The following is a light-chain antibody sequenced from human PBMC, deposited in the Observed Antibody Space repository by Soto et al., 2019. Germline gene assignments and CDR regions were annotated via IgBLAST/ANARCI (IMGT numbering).Light chain of an antibody. V-gene: IGKV3D-15*01. CDR3: QQYYNWPWT. Sequence: ILMTQSPATLSVSPGERVTLSCRASQSVSSNVAWYQQKPGQAPRLLIYGASTRATGIPAKFSGSGSGTDFTLTISSLYSEDFAVYYCQQYYNWPWTFGQGTKVEIK. J-gene: IGKJ1*01. CDR2: GAS. CDR1: QSVSSN.